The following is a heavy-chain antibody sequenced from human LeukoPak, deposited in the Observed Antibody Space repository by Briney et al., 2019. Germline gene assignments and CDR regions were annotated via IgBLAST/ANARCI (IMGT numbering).Heavy chain of an antibody. D-gene: IGHD2-2*01. V-gene: IGHV3-30*03. J-gene: IGHJ4*02. CDR2: ISYDGSNK. CDR1: GFTFSSYG. Sequence: GGSLRFSCAASGFTFSSYGMHWVRQAPGKGLEWVAVISYDGSNKYYADSVKGRFTISRDKVKNSLYLQMNSLRGDDTAVYYCARDGLPVALDKWGQGTLVTVSS. CDR3: ARDGLPVALDK.